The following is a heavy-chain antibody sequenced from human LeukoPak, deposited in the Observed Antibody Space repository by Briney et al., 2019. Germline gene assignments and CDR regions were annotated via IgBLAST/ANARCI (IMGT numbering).Heavy chain of an antibody. V-gene: IGHV4-34*01. CDR3: ARGPNVEIAVAGTVAFDI. D-gene: IGHD6-19*01. CDR2: INHSGST. Sequence: SETLSLTCAVYGGSFSTYYWSWVRQPPGSGLEWIGEINHSGSTNYNPSLKSRVTISVDTSKNQFSLKLSSVTAADTAVYYCARGPNVEIAVAGTVAFDIWGQGTMVTASS. CDR1: GGSFSTYY. J-gene: IGHJ3*02.